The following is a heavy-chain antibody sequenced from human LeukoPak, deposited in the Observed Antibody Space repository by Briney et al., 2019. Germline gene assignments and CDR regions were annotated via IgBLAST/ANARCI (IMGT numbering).Heavy chain of an antibody. V-gene: IGHV3-33*01. Sequence: GGSLRLSCVASGFTFSSYGMHWVRQAPGKGLEWVAVIRYDGSNKYYADSVKGRFTISRDNSKNTLYLQMNGLRAEDAAVYYCAREEGPFDYWGQGTLVTVSS. CDR3: AREEGPFDY. CDR1: GFTFSSYG. CDR2: IRYDGSNK. J-gene: IGHJ4*02.